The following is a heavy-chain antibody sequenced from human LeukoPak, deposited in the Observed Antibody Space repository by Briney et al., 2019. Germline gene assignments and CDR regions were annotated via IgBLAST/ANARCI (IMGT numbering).Heavy chain of an antibody. V-gene: IGHV3-7*01. D-gene: IGHD3-22*01. Sequence: GGSLRLSCAASGFTFSSYWMSWVRQAPGKGLEWVANIKQDGSEKYYVDSVKGRFTISRDNAKNSLYLQMNSLRAEDTAVYYCAREGYYYDSSGYYFSLRPYYFDYWGQGTLVTVSS. CDR3: AREGYYYDSSGYYFSLRPYYFDY. CDR1: GFTFSSYW. J-gene: IGHJ4*02. CDR2: IKQDGSEK.